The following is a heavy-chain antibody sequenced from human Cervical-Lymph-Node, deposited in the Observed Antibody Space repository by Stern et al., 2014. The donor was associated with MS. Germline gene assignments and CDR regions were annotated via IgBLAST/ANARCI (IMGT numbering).Heavy chain of an antibody. V-gene: IGHV3-73*01. Sequence: EVQLVESGGDLVQPGGSLTLSCAGSGFIFSDSAIHWVRQASGKGLEWLGQIRSKRNNYAPSIIASMKGRFTISRDESKNTAYLQMSSLKNEDTAVYYCSRGDSSGPRAWGQGTRVTVSS. CDR2: IRSKRNNYAP. CDR3: SRGDSSGPRA. CDR1: GFIFSDSA. D-gene: IGHD2-21*01. J-gene: IGHJ5*02.